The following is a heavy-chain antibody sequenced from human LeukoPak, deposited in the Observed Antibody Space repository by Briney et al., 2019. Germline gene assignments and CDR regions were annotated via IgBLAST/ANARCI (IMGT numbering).Heavy chain of an antibody. CDR2: INPSGGST. Sequence: ASVKVSCKASGDTFTSYYMHWVRQAPGQGLEWMGIINPSGGSTSYAQEFQGRVTMTRDTSTSTVYMELSSLRSEDTAVYYCARDQGDYGEFDYWGQGTLVTVSS. D-gene: IGHD4-17*01. CDR3: ARDQGDYGEFDY. J-gene: IGHJ4*02. V-gene: IGHV1-46*01. CDR1: GDTFTSYY.